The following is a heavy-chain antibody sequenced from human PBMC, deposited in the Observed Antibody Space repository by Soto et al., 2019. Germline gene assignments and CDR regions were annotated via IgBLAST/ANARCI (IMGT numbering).Heavy chain of an antibody. CDR3: VKPNAVDISVDS. V-gene: IGHV3-23*01. J-gene: IGHJ4*02. CDR1: GFSFDRFV. Sequence: GSLRLSCAASGFSFDRFVMSWIRQAPGKGLEWVSAISGSGCRTYYADSVEGRFSISRDNSKSTLYLQMTSLTVEDTALYYCVKPNAVDISVDSWGQGTLVTVSS. CDR2: ISGSGCRT. D-gene: IGHD2-2*03.